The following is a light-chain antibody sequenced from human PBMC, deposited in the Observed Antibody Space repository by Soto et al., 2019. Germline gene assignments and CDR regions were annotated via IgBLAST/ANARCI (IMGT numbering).Light chain of an antibody. CDR2: EVS. Sequence: QSALTQPASVSGSPGQSITISCTGTTSDVGDNNFVSWYQQHPNKAPKLMIYEVSDRPSGLSDRFSGSKSGNTASLTISGLQADDEAEYYCSSYTARTTWVFGGGTKLTVL. CDR1: TSDVGDNNF. V-gene: IGLV2-14*01. CDR3: SSYTARTTWV. J-gene: IGLJ3*02.